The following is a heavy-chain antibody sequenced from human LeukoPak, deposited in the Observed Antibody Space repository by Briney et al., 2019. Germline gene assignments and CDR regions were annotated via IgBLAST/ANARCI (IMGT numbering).Heavy chain of an antibody. CDR2: ISGSGGST. D-gene: IGHD6-13*01. CDR1: GFTFSSYA. Sequence: GGSLRLSCAASGFTFSSYAMSWVRQAPGKGLEWVSAISGSGGSTYYADSVKGRFTISRDNSKNTLYLQMNSLRAEDTAVYYCAKDRYSSSWYGSFDYWDQGTLVTVSS. J-gene: IGHJ4*02. CDR3: AKDRYSSSWYGSFDY. V-gene: IGHV3-23*01.